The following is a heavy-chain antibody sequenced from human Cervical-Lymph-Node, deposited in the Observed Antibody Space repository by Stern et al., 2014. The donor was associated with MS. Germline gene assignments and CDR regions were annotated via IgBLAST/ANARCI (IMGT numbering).Heavy chain of an antibody. D-gene: IGHD1-14*01. CDR2: RSYDGSNT. V-gene: IGHV3-30*03. Sequence: VQLVESGGGVVQPGRSLRLSCAASGFTFSSYGMDWVRQAPGKGLAWVALRSYDGSNTHYADSVKGRFTISRDNSKKTLDLQMNSLRVEDTAVYYCAIENLRKFVSWGQGTLVTVSS. CDR3: AIENLRKFVS. CDR1: GFTFSSYG. J-gene: IGHJ5*01.